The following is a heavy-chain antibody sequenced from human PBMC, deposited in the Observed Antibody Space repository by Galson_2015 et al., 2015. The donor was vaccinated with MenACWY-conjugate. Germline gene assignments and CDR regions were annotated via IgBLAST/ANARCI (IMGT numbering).Heavy chain of an antibody. CDR3: ARPRRGKEGVYFDY. J-gene: IGHJ4*02. CDR1: GYTFTSYY. D-gene: IGHD3-10*01. Sequence: SVKVSCKASGYTFTSYYMHWVRQAPGQGLEWLGIINPSGGSPSYAQKFPGRVTMTRDTSTSTVYMELSSLRSEGTAVYYCARPRRGKEGVYFDYWGQGTLVTVSS. V-gene: IGHV1-46*01. CDR2: INPSGGSP.